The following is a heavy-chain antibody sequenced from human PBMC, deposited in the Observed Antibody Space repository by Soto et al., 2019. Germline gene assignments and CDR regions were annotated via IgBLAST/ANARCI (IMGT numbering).Heavy chain of an antibody. J-gene: IGHJ5*02. CDR3: AREVPPLPTTVGWFDP. V-gene: IGHV4-31*01. Sequence: QVQLQESGPGLVKPSETLSLTCTVSGDSVTNGVHYWTWIRQSPGKGLECIGYIYHSGKPWYNFALKGQYPISIDVSNNQFALAVHSVTAADSAVYFCAREVPPLPTTVGWFDPWGPGILVTVSS. CDR2: IYHSGKP. CDR1: GDSVTNGVHY.